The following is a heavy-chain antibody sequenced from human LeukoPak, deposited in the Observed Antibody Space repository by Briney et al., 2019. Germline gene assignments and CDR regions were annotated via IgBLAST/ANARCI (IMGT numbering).Heavy chain of an antibody. CDR1: GYSFTSYW. CDR2: IDPSDSYT. D-gene: IGHD6-6*01. V-gene: IGHV5-10-1*01. CDR3: ARHGVAARLLDY. Sequence: GESLKISCKGSGYSFTSYWIGWVRQLPGKGLEWMGRIDPSDSYTNYSPSFQGHVTISADKSISTAYLQWSSLKASDTAMYYCARHGVAARLLDYWGQGTLVTVSS. J-gene: IGHJ4*02.